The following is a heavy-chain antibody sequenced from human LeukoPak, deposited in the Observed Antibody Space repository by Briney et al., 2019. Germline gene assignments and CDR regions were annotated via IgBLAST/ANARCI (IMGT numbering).Heavy chain of an antibody. J-gene: IGHJ6*03. CDR2: ITSSGGST. CDR1: GFTFSSYA. D-gene: IGHD3-22*01. CDR3: AKVYQIYDSSGYFPMDV. Sequence: GGSLRLSCAGSGFTFSSYAMSWVRQAPGKGLEWVSAITSSGGSTYYADSVKGRFTISRDNSKSTLYLQMNSLRAEDTAVYYCAKVYQIYDSSGYFPMDVWGKGTTVTVSS. V-gene: IGHV3-23*01.